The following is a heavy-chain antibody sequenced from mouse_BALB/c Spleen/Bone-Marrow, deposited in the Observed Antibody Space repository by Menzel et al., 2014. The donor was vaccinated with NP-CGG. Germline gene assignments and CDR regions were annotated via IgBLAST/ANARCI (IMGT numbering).Heavy chain of an antibody. CDR1: GFNIKDTY. D-gene: IGHD1-1*01. CDR2: IDPANGNT. CDR3: ASYYYGSSRFAY. J-gene: IGHJ3*01. Sequence: EVQLQHPGAELVKPGASVKLSCTASGFNIKDTYMHWVKQRPEQGLEWIGRIDPANGNTKYDPKFQGKATITADTSSNTAYLQLSSLTSEDTAVYYCASYYYGSSRFAYWGQGTLVTVSA. V-gene: IGHV14-3*02.